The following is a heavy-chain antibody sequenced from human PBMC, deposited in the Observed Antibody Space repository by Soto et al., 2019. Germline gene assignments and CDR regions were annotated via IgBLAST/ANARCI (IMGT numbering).Heavy chain of an antibody. V-gene: IGHV1-18*01. J-gene: IGHJ4*02. CDR3: ARDKGVRNILTGYPGVY. CDR1: GYTFTSYG. CDR2: SSAHNGNT. D-gene: IGHD3-9*01. Sequence: QVQLVQSGAEVKKPGASVKVSCKASGYTFTSYGISWVRQAPGQGLEWMGWSSAHNGNTNYAQKIQDRVTMTTETSTSTAYMELRSLRSDDTAVYYCARDKGVRNILTGYPGVYWGQGTLVTVSS.